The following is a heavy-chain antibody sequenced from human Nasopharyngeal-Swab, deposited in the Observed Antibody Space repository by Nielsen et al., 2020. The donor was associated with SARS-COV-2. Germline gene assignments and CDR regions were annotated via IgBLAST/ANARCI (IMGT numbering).Heavy chain of an antibody. Sequence: GGSLRLSCAASGFTFSDYYMSWIRQAPGKGLEWVSYISSSGSTIYYADSVKGRFTISRDNAKNSLYLQMNSLRAEDTAVYYCAKDITGYSSGWFYYYYYMDVWGKGTTVTVSS. V-gene: IGHV3-11*04. D-gene: IGHD6-19*01. J-gene: IGHJ6*03. CDR3: AKDITGYSSGWFYYYYYMDV. CDR1: GFTFSDYY. CDR2: ISSSGSTI.